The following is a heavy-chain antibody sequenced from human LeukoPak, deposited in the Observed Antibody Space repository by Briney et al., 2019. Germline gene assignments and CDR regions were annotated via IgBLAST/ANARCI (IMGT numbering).Heavy chain of an antibody. CDR2: INHSGST. CDR1: GGSFSGYY. V-gene: IGHV4-34*01. J-gene: IGHJ4*02. Sequence: PSETLSLTCAVYGGSFSGYYWSWIRQPPGKGLEWIGEINHSGSTNYNPSLKSRVTISVDTSKNQFSLKLSSVTAADTAVYYCARSSTIFVDYWGQGTLVTVPS. CDR3: ARSSTIFVDY. D-gene: IGHD3-3*01.